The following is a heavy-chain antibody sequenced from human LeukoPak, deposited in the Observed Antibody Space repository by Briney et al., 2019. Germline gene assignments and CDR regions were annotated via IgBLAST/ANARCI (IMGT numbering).Heavy chain of an antibody. V-gene: IGHV1-24*01. J-gene: IGHJ3*02. CDR3: ATDPPTTVVTGDLSDI. Sequence: ASVKVSCKLSGYTLTELSMHWVRQAPGKGLEWMGGFDPGADKTVYAQSFQGRVTVTEDTSTDTVYMELRRLRSEDTAVYYCATDPPTTVVTGDLSDIWGQGTMVTVSS. CDR2: FDPGADKT. CDR1: GYTLTELS. D-gene: IGHD4-23*01.